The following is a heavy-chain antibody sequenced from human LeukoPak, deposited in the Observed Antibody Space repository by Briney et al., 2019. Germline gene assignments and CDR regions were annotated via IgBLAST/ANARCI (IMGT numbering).Heavy chain of an antibody. Sequence: PGGSLCPSCAASGFTVSRNYMNWVRQAPGKGLEWVSLLSSTGNTSYADSVKGRFTISRHNSKNTLYLQVNSLRPEDTAMYYCARWRPIYAFDFWGQGTMVIVSS. CDR3: ARWRPIYAFDF. CDR1: GFTVSRNY. D-gene: IGHD3-3*01. J-gene: IGHJ3*01. V-gene: IGHV3-53*04. CDR2: LSSTGNT.